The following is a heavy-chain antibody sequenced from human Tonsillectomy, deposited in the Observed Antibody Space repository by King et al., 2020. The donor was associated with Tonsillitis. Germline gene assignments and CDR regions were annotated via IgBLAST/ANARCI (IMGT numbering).Heavy chain of an antibody. Sequence: QLVQSGAEVKKPGASVKVSCKTSGYTFTGYYMHWVRQAPGQGLEWMGWINPKSGGTNYAQKFQGRVTMTRDTSISTAYMELSSLRSDDTAVYYCAREEMYVGAKDYWGQGTLVTVSS. CDR3: AREEMYVGAKDY. CDR2: INPKSGGT. V-gene: IGHV1-2*02. CDR1: GYTFTGYY. J-gene: IGHJ4*02. D-gene: IGHD1-26*01.